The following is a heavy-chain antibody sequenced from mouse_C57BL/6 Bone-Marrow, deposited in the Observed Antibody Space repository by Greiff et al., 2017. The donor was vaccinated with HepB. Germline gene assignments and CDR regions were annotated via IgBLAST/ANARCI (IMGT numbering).Heavy chain of an antibody. V-gene: IGHV1-4*01. CDR1: GYTFTSYT. J-gene: IGHJ3*01. D-gene: IGHD2-4*01. CDR2: INPSSGYT. CDR3: ARSGDYYDYDEGFAY. Sequence: VQLVESGAELARPGASVKMSCKASGYTFTSYTMHWVKQRPGQGLEWIGYINPSSGYTKYNQKFKDKATLTADKSSSTAYMQLSSLTSEDSAVYYCARSGDYYDYDEGFAYWGQGTLVTVSA.